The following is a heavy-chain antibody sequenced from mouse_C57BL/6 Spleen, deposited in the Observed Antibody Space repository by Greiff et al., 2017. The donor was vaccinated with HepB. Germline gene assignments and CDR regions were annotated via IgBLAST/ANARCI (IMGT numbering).Heavy chain of an antibody. J-gene: IGHJ4*01. CDR2: ISSGSSTI. CDR3: ARYSNYEGDAMDY. CDR1: GFTFSDYG. V-gene: IGHV5-17*01. D-gene: IGHD2-5*01. Sequence: EVQVVESGGGLVKPGGSLKLSCAASGFTFSDYGMHWVRQAPEKGLEWVAYISSGSSTIYYADTVKGRFTISRDNAKNTLFLQMTSLRSEDTAMYYCARYSNYEGDAMDYWGQGTSVTVSS.